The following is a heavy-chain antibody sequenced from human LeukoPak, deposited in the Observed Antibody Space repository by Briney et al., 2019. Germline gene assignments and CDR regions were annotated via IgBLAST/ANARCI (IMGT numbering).Heavy chain of an antibody. CDR1: GGSISTYY. CDR2: IYYTGGT. CDR3: ASLTPSVAGYFDH. J-gene: IGHJ4*02. V-gene: IGHV4-59*01. D-gene: IGHD6-19*01. Sequence: PSETLSLTCTVSGGSISTYYWSWIRPSPGKGLEGIAYIYYTGGTDYNPSLKSRATTSVDTSKNPFYLNLRSVTAADTAVYYCASLTPSVAGYFDHWGQGTLVTVSS.